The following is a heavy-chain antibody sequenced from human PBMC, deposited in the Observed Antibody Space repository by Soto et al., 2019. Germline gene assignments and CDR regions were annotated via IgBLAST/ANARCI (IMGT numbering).Heavy chain of an antibody. J-gene: IGHJ6*02. CDR3: ARESWRLWFGEPRRFNGMDV. Sequence: QVQLVESGGGLVKPGGSLRLSCAASGFTIGDYYMSWIRQAPGKGLEWISYISSSDSSIYYADSVKGRFTISRDNAKTVYXXMNSLRAEDTAVYYCARESWRLWFGEPRRFNGMDVWGQGTTVTVSS. D-gene: IGHD3-10*01. V-gene: IGHV3-11*01. CDR2: ISSSDSSI. CDR1: GFTIGDYY.